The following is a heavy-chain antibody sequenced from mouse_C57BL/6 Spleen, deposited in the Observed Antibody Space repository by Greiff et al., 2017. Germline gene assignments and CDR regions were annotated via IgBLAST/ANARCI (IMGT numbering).Heavy chain of an antibody. Sequence: VQGVESGPGLVQPSQSLSITCTVSGFSLTSYGVHWVRQSPGKGLEWLGVIWSGGSTDYNAAFISRLSISKDNSKSQVFFKMNSLQADDTAIYYCARNYYGSSSWFAYWGQGTLVTVSA. J-gene: IGHJ3*01. CDR1: GFSLTSYG. V-gene: IGHV2-2*01. D-gene: IGHD1-1*01. CDR2: IWSGGST. CDR3: ARNYYGSSSWFAY.